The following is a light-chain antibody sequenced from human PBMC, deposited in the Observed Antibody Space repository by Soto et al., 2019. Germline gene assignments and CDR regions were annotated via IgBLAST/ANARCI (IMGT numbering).Light chain of an antibody. CDR2: GAS. CDR3: QQYGSSPWT. Sequence: EIVLTQSPGTLSLSPGERATLSCRASQSVSSSFLAWDQQKPGQAPRLLIYGASIRATGIPDRFSGSGSGTDFTLTISRVEPEDFAVYYCQQYGSSPWTFGQGTKVEIK. CDR1: QSVSSSF. V-gene: IGKV3-20*01. J-gene: IGKJ1*01.